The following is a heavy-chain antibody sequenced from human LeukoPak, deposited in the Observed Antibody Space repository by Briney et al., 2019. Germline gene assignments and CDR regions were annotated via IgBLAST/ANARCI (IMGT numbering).Heavy chain of an antibody. J-gene: IGHJ5*02. V-gene: IGHV5-51*01. Sequence: GESLKISCKGSGYRFTSYWIGWVRQMPGEGLEWMGIIYPGGSDTRYSPSFQGQVTISADKSISTAYLQWSSLKASDTAMYYCARLSERPPTPSFGDDSIGGWFDPWGQGTLVTVSS. CDR3: ARLSERPPTPSFGDDSIGGWFDP. D-gene: IGHD3-22*01. CDR1: GYRFTSYW. CDR2: IYPGGSDT.